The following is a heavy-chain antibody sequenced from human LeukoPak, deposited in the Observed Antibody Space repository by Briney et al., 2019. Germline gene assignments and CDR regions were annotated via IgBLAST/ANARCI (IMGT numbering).Heavy chain of an antibody. CDR1: GGSFSGYY. V-gene: IGHV4-34*01. Sequence: SETLSLTCAVYGGSFSGYYWSWIRQPPGKGLEWIGEINYSGSTNYNPSLKSRVTISVDTSKNQFSLKLSSVTAADTAVYYCAGGDSGSYHPGPIDYWGQGTLVTVSS. CDR2: INYSGST. D-gene: IGHD1-26*01. CDR3: AGGDSGSYHPGPIDY. J-gene: IGHJ4*02.